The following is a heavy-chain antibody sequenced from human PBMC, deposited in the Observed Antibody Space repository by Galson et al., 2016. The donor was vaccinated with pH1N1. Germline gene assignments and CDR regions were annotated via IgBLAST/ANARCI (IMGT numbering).Heavy chain of an antibody. CDR3: VRALSGDQRC. D-gene: IGHD1-26*01. J-gene: IGHJ4*02. CDR2: INSDGSRT. Sequence: SLRLSCAASGFTFSNYWMHWVRQAPGKGLVWVSHINSDGSRTDYVDSVKGRFTISRDNAKNTLYLQMNSLRVEDTAVYYCVRALSGDQRCWGQGTLVTVSS. V-gene: IGHV3-74*01. CDR1: GFTFSNYW.